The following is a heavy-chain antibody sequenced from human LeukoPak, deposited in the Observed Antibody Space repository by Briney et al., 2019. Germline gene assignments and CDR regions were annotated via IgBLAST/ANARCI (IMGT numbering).Heavy chain of an antibody. CDR1: GFTFSSYA. V-gene: IGHV3-23*01. D-gene: IGHD1-26*01. CDR3: ASRVWVGTTFHYYYYMDV. CDR2: ISGSGGST. Sequence: QPGGSLRLSCAASGFTFSSYAMSWVRQAPGKGLEWVSAISGSGGSTYYADSVKGRFTISRDNSKNTLYLQMNSLRAEDTAVYYCASRVWVGTTFHYYYYMDVWGKGTTVTVSS. J-gene: IGHJ6*03.